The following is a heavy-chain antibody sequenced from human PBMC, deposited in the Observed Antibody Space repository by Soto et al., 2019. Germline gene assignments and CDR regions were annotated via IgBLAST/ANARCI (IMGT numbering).Heavy chain of an antibody. Sequence: EASVKVSCKASGGTFSSYAISWVRQAPGQGLEWMGGIIPIFGTANYAQKFQGRVTITADKSTSTAYMELSSLRSEDTAVYYCARDLRGAARLWFDPWGQGTLVTVSS. D-gene: IGHD6-6*01. CDR3: ARDLRGAARLWFDP. CDR1: GGTFSSYA. J-gene: IGHJ5*02. V-gene: IGHV1-69*06. CDR2: IIPIFGTA.